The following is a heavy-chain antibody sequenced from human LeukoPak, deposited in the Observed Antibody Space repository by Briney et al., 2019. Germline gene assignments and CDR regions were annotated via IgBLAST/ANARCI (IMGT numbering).Heavy chain of an antibody. Sequence: PGGSLRLSCAASGFTFSSYAMSCVRQAPRKGLEWVSAISGSGGSTYYADSVKGRFTISRDNSKNTLYLQMNSLRAEDTAVYYCAKDLRYYDNSGYPDAFDIWGQGTMVTVSS. CDR1: GFTFSSYA. CDR3: AKDLRYYDNSGYPDAFDI. CDR2: ISGSGGST. J-gene: IGHJ3*02. D-gene: IGHD3-22*01. V-gene: IGHV3-23*01.